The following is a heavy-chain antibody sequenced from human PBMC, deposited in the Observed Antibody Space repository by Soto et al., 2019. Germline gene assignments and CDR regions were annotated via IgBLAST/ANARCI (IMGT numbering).Heavy chain of an antibody. Sequence: QVQLVQSGAEVKKPGSSVKVSCKASGGTFSSYTITWVRQAPGQGLEWMGRIIPSLGRPNYAQKFQGRVTITADESTSTAYMELSSLRSEDTAVYYCARERDAYDCWGQGTLVTVSS. CDR3: ARERDAYDC. D-gene: IGHD2-2*01. CDR2: IIPSLGRP. CDR1: GGTFSSYT. V-gene: IGHV1-69*08. J-gene: IGHJ4*02.